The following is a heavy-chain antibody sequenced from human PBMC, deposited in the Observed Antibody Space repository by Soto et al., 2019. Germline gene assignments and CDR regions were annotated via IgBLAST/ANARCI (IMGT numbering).Heavy chain of an antibody. D-gene: IGHD2-2*01. V-gene: IGHV3-23*01. CDR1: GFTFASYT. Sequence: GGSLRLSCAASGFTFASYTMTWVRQAPGKGLEWVSVISGRAGNTYYADSVKGRFTISRDNSKNTLYLYMSSLRAEDTALYYCAKDRYCSSTSCSSLNSWGQGTLVTVSS. CDR2: ISGRAGNT. CDR3: AKDRYCSSTSCSSLNS. J-gene: IGHJ5*02.